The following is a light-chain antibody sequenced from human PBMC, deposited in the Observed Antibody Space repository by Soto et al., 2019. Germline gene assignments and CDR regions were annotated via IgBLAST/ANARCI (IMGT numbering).Light chain of an antibody. V-gene: IGLV2-14*01. CDR2: EVT. CDR3: SSYTDSSNYV. Sequence: QSALTQPASVPGSPGQSITISCTGTSSDIGGYNYVSWYQQYPGKAPKLIIYEVTDRPSGISDRFSGSRSGNTASLTISGLQAEDEADYYCSSYTDSSNYVFGTGTKLTVL. J-gene: IGLJ1*01. CDR1: SSDIGGYNY.